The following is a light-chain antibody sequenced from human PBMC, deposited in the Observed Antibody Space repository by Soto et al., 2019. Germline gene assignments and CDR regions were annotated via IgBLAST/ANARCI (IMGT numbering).Light chain of an antibody. J-gene: IGLJ2*01. Sequence: QSVLTQPPSVSGAPGQKVTISCSGSFSNIGNNDVSWYQQFPGTAPKLLIYDNYKRPSGILDRFSGSKSGTSATLGISGPQTWDEADYYCGTWDSSLRTVFGGGTKLTVL. CDR2: DNY. CDR3: GTWDSSLRTV. V-gene: IGLV1-51*01. CDR1: FSNIGNND.